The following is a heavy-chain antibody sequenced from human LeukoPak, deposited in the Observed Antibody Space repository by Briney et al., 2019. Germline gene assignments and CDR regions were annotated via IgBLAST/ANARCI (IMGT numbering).Heavy chain of an antibody. CDR2: IDGSGSTI. V-gene: IGHV3-11*01. CDR3: ARVGVRDSCFDQ. CDR1: GFTFSDFY. Sequence: GGSLRLSCAASGFTFSDFYMGWIRQAPGKGLEWLSYIDGSGSTIYYTDSVKGRFTISRDNAKNSLYLQMNSLRADDTAVYYCARVGVRDSCFDQWGQGTLVTVSS. D-gene: IGHD3-10*01. J-gene: IGHJ4*02.